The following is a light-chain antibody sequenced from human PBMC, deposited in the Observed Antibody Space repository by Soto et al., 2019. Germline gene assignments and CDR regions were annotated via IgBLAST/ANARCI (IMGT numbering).Light chain of an antibody. J-gene: IGLJ1*01. V-gene: IGLV1-44*01. Sequence: QSVLTQPPSASGTPGQRVSISCSGSSSNIGSSPVNWYQHLPGTAPKLLIYSNNQRPSGVPDRFSGSKSGTSASLAISGLQSEDEADYYCAAWDDSLNGRYVFGTGTKLTVL. CDR2: SNN. CDR3: AAWDDSLNGRYV. CDR1: SSNIGSSP.